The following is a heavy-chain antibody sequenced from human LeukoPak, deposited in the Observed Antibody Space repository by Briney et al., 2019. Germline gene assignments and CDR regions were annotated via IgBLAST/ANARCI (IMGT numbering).Heavy chain of an antibody. J-gene: IGHJ4*02. Sequence: PSETLSLTCTVSGGPISSYYWSWIRQPPGKGLEWIGYIYYSGSTNYNPSLKSRVTISVDTSKNQFSLKLSSVTAADTAVYYCARGTEVVLLWFGELLGWGQGTLVTVSS. CDR1: GGPISSYY. D-gene: IGHD3-10*01. CDR3: ARGTEVVLLWFGELLG. CDR2: IYYSGST. V-gene: IGHV4-59*01.